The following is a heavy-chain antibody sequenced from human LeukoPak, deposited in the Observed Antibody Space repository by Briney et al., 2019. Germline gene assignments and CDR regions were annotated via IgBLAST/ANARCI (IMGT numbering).Heavy chain of an antibody. D-gene: IGHD5-18*01. J-gene: IGHJ4*02. CDR1: GGSISTSYYY. Sequence: VKPSETLSLTCTVSGGSISTSYYYWGWIRQPPGKGLEWIGNIHNSESTYYNPSLKSRVTISVDTSKNQFSLKLSSVTAADTAVYYCARQVTFGYAYAYYFDYWGQGSLVTVSS. CDR2: IHNSEST. CDR3: ARQVTFGYAYAYYFDY. V-gene: IGHV4-39*01.